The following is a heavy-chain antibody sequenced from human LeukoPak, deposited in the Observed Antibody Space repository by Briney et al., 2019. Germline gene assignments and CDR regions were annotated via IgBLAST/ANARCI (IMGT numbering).Heavy chain of an antibody. CDR1: GFILSTYW. V-gene: IGHV3-74*01. D-gene: IGHD6-19*01. Sequence: GGSLRLSCAASGFILSTYWMPWVRQVPGKGLLWVSRINGDGKDTPYADSVKGRFTISRDNAKNMLYLQMNSLRVEDTGVYYCARGSSSGWPDYFDHWGQGALVTVSS. J-gene: IGHJ4*02. CDR3: ARGSSSGWPDYFDH. CDR2: INGDGKDT.